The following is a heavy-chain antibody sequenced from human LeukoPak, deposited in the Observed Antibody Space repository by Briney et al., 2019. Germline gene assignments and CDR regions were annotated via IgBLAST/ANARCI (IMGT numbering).Heavy chain of an antibody. D-gene: IGHD2-2*01. Sequence: PGGSLRLSCAASGFTFSSYWMHWVRQAPGKGLVWVSRINSDGSSTSYADSVKGRFTISRDNAKNTLYLQMNSLRAEDTAVYYCARGGVYQLLPLRDYYYGMDVWGQGTTVTVSS. CDR1: GFTFSSYW. V-gene: IGHV3-74*01. CDR2: INSDGSST. J-gene: IGHJ6*02. CDR3: ARGGVYQLLPLRDYYYGMDV.